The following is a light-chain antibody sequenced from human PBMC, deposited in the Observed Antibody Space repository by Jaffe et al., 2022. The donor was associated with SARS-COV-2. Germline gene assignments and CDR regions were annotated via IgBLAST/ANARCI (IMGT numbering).Light chain of an antibody. J-gene: IGLJ3*02. CDR3: ETWDSDTWV. CDR1: NRHSTYI. V-gene: IGLV4-60*03. CDR2: VEDSGNY. Sequence: QPVLTQSSSASASLGSSIRLTCTLSNRHSTYIIAWHQQQAGKAPRYLMKVEDSGNYNKGSGVPDRFSGSSSGADRYLTISNVQSEDEADYHCETWDSDTWVFGGGTKLTVL.